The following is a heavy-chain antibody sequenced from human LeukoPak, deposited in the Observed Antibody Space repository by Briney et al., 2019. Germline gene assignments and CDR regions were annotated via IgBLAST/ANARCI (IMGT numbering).Heavy chain of an antibody. V-gene: IGHV1-24*01. CDR1: GYTLTELS. J-gene: IGHJ6*03. Sequence: GASVKVSCKVSGYTLTELSMHWVRQAPGKGLEWMGGFDPEDGETIYAQKFQGRVTMTEDTSTDTAYMELSSLRSEDTAVYYCATAPSDEHYYYYMDVWGKGTTATVSS. CDR2: FDPEDGET. CDR3: ATAPSDEHYYYYMDV.